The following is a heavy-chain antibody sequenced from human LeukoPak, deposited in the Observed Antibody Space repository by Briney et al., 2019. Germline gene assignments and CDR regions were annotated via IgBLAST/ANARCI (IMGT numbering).Heavy chain of an antibody. D-gene: IGHD3-3*01. V-gene: IGHV1-24*01. J-gene: IGHJ4*02. CDR2: FDPEDGET. Sequence: ASVKVACKVSGHTLTELSMHWVRQAPGKGLEWMGGFDPEDGETIYAQKFQGRVTMTEDTSTDTAYMELSSLRSEDTAVYYCARAGRSVLRFLEWLLYRREFDYWGQGTLVTVSS. CDR1: GHTLTELS. CDR3: ARAGRSVLRFLEWLLYRREFDY.